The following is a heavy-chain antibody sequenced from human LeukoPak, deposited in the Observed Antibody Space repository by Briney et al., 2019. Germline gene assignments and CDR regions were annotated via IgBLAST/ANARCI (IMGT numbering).Heavy chain of an antibody. D-gene: IGHD3-9*01. CDR2: ISGSGGST. CDR1: GFTFDDYG. Sequence: GGSLRLSCAASGFTFDDYGMSWVRQAPGKGLEWVSAISGSGGSTYYADSVKGRFTISRDNSKNTLYLQMNSLRAEDTAVYYCAKLGVYYDILTGYPYYFDYWGQGTLVTVSS. CDR3: AKLGVYYDILTGYPYYFDY. J-gene: IGHJ4*02. V-gene: IGHV3-23*01.